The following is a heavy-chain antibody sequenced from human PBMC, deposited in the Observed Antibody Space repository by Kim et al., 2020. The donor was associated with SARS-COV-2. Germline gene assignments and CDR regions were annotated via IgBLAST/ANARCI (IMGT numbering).Heavy chain of an antibody. D-gene: IGHD3-9*01. V-gene: IGHV3-7*01. Sequence: GGSLRLSCAASGFTFSSYWMSWVRQAPGKGLEWVANIKQDGSEKYYVDSVKGRFTISRDNAKNSLYLQMNSLRAEDTAVYYCARDVLRYFDWLTTQEFDYWGQGTLVTVSS. CDR3: ARDVLRYFDWLTTQEFDY. CDR2: IKQDGSEK. CDR1: GFTFSSYW. J-gene: IGHJ4*02.